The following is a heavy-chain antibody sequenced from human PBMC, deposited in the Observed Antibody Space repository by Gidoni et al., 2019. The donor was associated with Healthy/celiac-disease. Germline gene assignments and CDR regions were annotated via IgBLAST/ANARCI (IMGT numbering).Heavy chain of an antibody. CDR1: GGTFRSYA. Sequence: QVQLVQSGAEVKKPGSSVKVSCKVSGGTFRSYAISWVRQAPGHGLEWMGGIIPIFGTANYAQKFQGRVTITADESTSTAYMELSSLRSEDTAVYYCARVGTIFGVVIIYYYGMDVWGQGTTVTVSS. V-gene: IGHV1-69*01. J-gene: IGHJ6*02. CDR2: IIPIFGTA. D-gene: IGHD3-3*01. CDR3: ARVGTIFGVVIIYYYGMDV.